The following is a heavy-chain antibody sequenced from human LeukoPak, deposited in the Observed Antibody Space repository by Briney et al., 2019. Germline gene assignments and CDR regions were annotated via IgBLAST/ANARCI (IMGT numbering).Heavy chain of an antibody. J-gene: IGHJ4*02. Sequence: GGSLRLSCAASGFTFSDNHMNWVRQAPGKGLEWVSVIFDDGYTYYADSVKGRFTVSRDISKNTVSLQMNSLKPEDTAVYYCVRDPRDGYGHFAYWGQGTLVTVSS. D-gene: IGHD5-24*01. V-gene: IGHV3-66*02. CDR2: IFDDGYT. CDR1: GFTFSDNH. CDR3: VRDPRDGYGHFAY.